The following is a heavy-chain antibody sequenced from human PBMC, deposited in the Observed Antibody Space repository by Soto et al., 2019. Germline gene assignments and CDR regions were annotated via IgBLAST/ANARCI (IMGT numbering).Heavy chain of an antibody. D-gene: IGHD3-10*01. V-gene: IGHV4-30-4*01. CDR2: IYYSGST. J-gene: IGHJ5*02. CDR3: ARDHEGFGEYRYPPGGNWFDP. CDR1: GGSISSGDYY. Sequence: QVQLQESGPGLVKPSQTLSLTCTVSGGSISSGDYYWSWIRQPPGKGLEWIGYIYYSGSTYYNPSLKSRVTISVDTSKNQFSLKLSSVTAADTAVYYCARDHEGFGEYRYPPGGNWFDPWGQGTLVTVSS.